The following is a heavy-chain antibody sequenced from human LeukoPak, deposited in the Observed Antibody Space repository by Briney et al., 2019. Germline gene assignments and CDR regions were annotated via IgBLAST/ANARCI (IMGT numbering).Heavy chain of an antibody. V-gene: IGHV1-69*05. D-gene: IGHD2-2*02. CDR3: ARDPIPSH. CDR2: IIPRFGTP. CDR1: GGTFSNYG. Sequence: ASVKVSCKTSGGTFSNYGFSWVRQAPGQGLEWMAGIIPRFGTPNYTQRFKGRVTITTDESTSTAHMELNSLRAEDTAVYYCARDPIPSHWGQGTLVTVSS. J-gene: IGHJ4*02.